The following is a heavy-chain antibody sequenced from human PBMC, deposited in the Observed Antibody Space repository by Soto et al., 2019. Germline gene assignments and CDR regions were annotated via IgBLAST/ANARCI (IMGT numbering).Heavy chain of an antibody. J-gene: IGHJ6*02. D-gene: IGHD6-19*01. CDR2: ISGSGGST. V-gene: IGHV3-23*01. CDR1: GFTFSSYA. CDR3: AKMGPLVAGIPYYYYGMDV. Sequence: GGSLRLSCAASGFTFSSYAMSWVRQAPGKGLEWVSAISGSGGSTYYADSVKGRFTISRDNSKNTLYLQMNSLRAEDTAVYYCAKMGPLVAGIPYYYYGMDVWGQGTTVTVSS.